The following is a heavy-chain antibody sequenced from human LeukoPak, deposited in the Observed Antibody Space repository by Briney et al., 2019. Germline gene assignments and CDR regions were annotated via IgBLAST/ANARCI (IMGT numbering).Heavy chain of an antibody. J-gene: IGHJ4*02. D-gene: IGHD6-6*01. CDR3: AADSSSAFFDY. CDR1: GFTFTISA. V-gene: IGHV1-58*01. Sequence: GASVKVSCKASGFTFTISAVQWVRQARGQRLEWIGWIVVGSGNTNYAQKFQERVTITRDMSTSTAYMELSSLRSEDTAVYYCAADSSSAFFDYWGQGTLVTVSS. CDR2: IVVGSGNT.